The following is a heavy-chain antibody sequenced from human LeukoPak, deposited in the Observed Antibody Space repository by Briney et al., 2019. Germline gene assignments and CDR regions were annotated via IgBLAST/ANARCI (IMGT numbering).Heavy chain of an antibody. Sequence: ASVKVSCKASGYTFTSYEINWVRQATGQGLEWMGWMNPNSGNTGYAQKFQGRVTMTRNMSTNTAYMELSSLRSEDTAVYYCARGNVLLWFGKLVCWFDPWGQGTLVTVSS. J-gene: IGHJ5*02. CDR3: ARGNVLLWFGKLVCWFDP. CDR1: GYTFTSYE. V-gene: IGHV1-8*01. D-gene: IGHD3-10*01. CDR2: MNPNSGNT.